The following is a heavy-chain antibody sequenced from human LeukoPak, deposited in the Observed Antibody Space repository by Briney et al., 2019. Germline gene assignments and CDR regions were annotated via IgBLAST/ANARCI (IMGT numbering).Heavy chain of an antibody. CDR2: IRSKAYGATI. D-gene: IGHD3-10*01. CDR1: GFIFGDHA. J-gene: IGHJ6*02. Sequence: PGGSLRLSCIASGFIFGDHAMSWVRQPPGKGLEWVGFIRSKAYGATIEYAASVKGRFTISRDDSKGIAYLQMNDLKTEDTALYYCTRGPILLWIHNGMDVWGQGTTVTVPS. CDR3: TRGPILLWIHNGMDV. V-gene: IGHV3-49*04.